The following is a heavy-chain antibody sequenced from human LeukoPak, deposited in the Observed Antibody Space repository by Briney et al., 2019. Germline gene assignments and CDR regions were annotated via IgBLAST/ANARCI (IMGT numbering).Heavy chain of an antibody. CDR3: AKDPDCTSGVCYTFFDY. CDR2: IRYDGSSK. V-gene: IGHV3-30*02. J-gene: IGHJ4*02. CDR1: GFTFSSYS. Sequence: GGSLRLSCAASGFTFSSYSMNWVRQAPGKGLEWVAFIRYDGSSKYYADSVKDRFTISRDNSKTTLFLHMNGLRAEDTAVSYCAKDPDCTSGVCYTFFDYWGQGTLVTVSS. D-gene: IGHD2-8*01.